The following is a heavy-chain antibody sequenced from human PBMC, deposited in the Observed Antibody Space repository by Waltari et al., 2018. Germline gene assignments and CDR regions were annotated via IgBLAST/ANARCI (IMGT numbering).Heavy chain of an antibody. CDR2: LSGSAALT. Sequence: EVQLLESGGGLVQPGGSLRLSGRASGCTLSYYDSNWVRQAPGRGLGWVSRLSGSAALTDYADSLKGRFIISRENSKNTLFLQMNSLRAEDTAIYYCAKDLTGWGAFDIWGQGTMVTVSS. D-gene: IGHD1-20*01. V-gene: IGHV3-23*01. CDR3: AKDLTGWGAFDI. J-gene: IGHJ3*02. CDR1: GCTLSYYD.